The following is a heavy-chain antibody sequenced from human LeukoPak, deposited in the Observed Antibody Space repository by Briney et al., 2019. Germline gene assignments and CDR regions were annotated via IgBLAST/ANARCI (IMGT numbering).Heavy chain of an antibody. V-gene: IGHV3-21*01. CDR1: GFTFSSYS. Sequence: GSLRLSCAASGFTFSSYSMNWVRQAPGKGLEWVSSISSSSSYIYYADSVKGLFTISRDNDKNSLYLQMNSLRAEDTAVYYCARGGRQTGLGYWGQGTLVTVSS. CDR3: ARGGRQTGLGY. CDR2: ISSSSSYI. D-gene: IGHD7-27*01. J-gene: IGHJ4*02.